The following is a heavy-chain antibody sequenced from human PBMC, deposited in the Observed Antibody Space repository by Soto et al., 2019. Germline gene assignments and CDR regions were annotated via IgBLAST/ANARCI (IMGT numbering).Heavy chain of an antibody. D-gene: IGHD6-19*01. CDR2: MNPNSGNT. V-gene: IGHV1-8*01. Sequence: GASVKVSCKASGYTFTSYDINWVRQATGQGLEWMGWMNPNSGNTGYAQKFQGRVTINPDTSKNQFSLQLNSVTPEDTAVYYCARDTPLGGSGWSGNVWGQGTTVTVSS. CDR1: GYTFTSYD. CDR3: ARDTPLGGSGWSGNV. J-gene: IGHJ6*02.